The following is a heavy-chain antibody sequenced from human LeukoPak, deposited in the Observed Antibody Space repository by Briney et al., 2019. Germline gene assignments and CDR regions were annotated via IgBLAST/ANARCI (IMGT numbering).Heavy chain of an antibody. CDR3: ASGSSGYGYYYYMDV. CDR1: GRTFSSYA. CDR2: IIPIFGTA. J-gene: IGHJ6*03. V-gene: IGHV1-69*01. Sequence: SVKVSCKASGRTFSSYAISWVRQAPGQGLEWMGGIIPIFGTANYAQKFQGRVTITADESTSTAYMELSSLRSEDTAVYYCASGSSGYGYYYYMDVWGKGTTVTVSS. D-gene: IGHD3-22*01.